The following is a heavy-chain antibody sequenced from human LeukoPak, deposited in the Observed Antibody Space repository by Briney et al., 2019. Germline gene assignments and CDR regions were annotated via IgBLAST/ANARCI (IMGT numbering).Heavy chain of an antibody. D-gene: IGHD6-13*01. Sequence: SETLSLTCTVSGASISSSGSYWGWIRQPPGKGLEWIGSIYYSGSTYYNPSLKSRVTISVDTSKNQFSLKLSSVTAADTAVYYCAGLKIAAADYWGQGTLVTVSS. CDR3: AGLKIAAADY. CDR2: IYYSGST. J-gene: IGHJ4*02. CDR1: GASISSSGSY. V-gene: IGHV4-39*01.